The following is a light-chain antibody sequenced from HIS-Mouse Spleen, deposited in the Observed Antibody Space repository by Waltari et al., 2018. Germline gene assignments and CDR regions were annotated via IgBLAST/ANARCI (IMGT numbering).Light chain of an antibody. CDR3: LQDYNYPWT. J-gene: IGKJ1*01. V-gene: IGKV1-6*01. CDR2: AAS. CDR1: QGIRND. Sequence: AIQMNQSPSSLSASVGDRVTITCRTSQGIRNDLGWYQQKPGKAPKLLIYAASSLQSGVPSRFSGSGSGTDFTLTISSLQPEDFATYYCLQDYNYPWTFGQGTKVEIK.